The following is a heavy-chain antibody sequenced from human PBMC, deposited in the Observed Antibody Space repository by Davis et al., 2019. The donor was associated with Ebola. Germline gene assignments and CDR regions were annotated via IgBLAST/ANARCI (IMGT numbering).Heavy chain of an antibody. CDR1: GFTFSSYS. Sequence: GGSLRLSCAASGFTFSSYSMNWVRQAPGKGLEWFSSISSSSSYIYYADSVKGRFTISRDNAKNSLYLQMNSLRAEDTAVYYCARGNPTYYDILTAPGGMDVWGQGTTVTVSS. CDR2: ISSSSSYI. J-gene: IGHJ6*02. V-gene: IGHV3-21*01. D-gene: IGHD3-9*01. CDR3: ARGNPTYYDILTAPGGMDV.